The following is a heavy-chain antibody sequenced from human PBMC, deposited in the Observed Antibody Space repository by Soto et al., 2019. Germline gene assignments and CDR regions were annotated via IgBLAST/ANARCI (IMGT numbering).Heavy chain of an antibody. J-gene: IGHJ5*02. Sequence: PSETLSLTCTVSGGSISSSSYYWGWIRQPPGKGLEWIGSIYYSGSTYYNPSLKSRVTISVDTSKNHFSLKLSSVTAADTAVYYGPTQEVGGSYVYTFDPWGQGTLVTVS. V-gene: IGHV4-39*02. CDR2: IYYSGST. CDR1: GGSISSSSYY. D-gene: IGHD1-26*01. CDR3: PTQEVGGSYVYTFDP.